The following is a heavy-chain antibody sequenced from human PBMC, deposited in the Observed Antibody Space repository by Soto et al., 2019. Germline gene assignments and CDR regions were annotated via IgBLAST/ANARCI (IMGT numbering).Heavy chain of an antibody. CDR1: GFTFSSYA. D-gene: IGHD4-17*01. V-gene: IGHV3-23*01. CDR3: AKADCGDYGTYYYYYYMDV. J-gene: IGHJ6*03. CDR2: ISGSGGST. Sequence: EVQLLESGGGLVQPGGSLRLSCAASGFTFSSYAMSWVRQAPGKGLEWVSAISGSGGSTYYADSVKGRFTISRDNSKNTLYLQMNSLRAEDTAVYYCAKADCGDYGTYYYYYYMDVWGKGTTVTVSS.